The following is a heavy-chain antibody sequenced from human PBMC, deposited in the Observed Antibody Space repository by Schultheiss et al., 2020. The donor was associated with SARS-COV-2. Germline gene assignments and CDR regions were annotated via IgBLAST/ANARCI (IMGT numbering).Heavy chain of an antibody. V-gene: IGHV1-69*06. D-gene: IGHD4-17*01. Sequence: SVKVSCKASGGTFSSYAISWVRQAPGQGLEWMGGIIPIFGTANYAQKFQGRVTITADKATSTVYMELRSLTSEDTAVYYCARATTASTTFADWGQGILVTVSS. CDR2: IIPIFGTA. J-gene: IGHJ4*02. CDR1: GGTFSSYA. CDR3: ARATTASTTFAD.